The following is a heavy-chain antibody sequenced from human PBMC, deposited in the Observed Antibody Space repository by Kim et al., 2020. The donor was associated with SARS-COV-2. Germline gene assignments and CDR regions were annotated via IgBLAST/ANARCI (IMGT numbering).Heavy chain of an antibody. V-gene: IGHV4-59*12. D-gene: IGHD6-6*01. CDR1: GASITNSY. Sequence: SETLSLTCSVSGASITNSYWSWIRQSPDKTLQWIAYKYHSGGTNYNPSLRGRVTISVDPSTSQVSLRLTPVTAADTAVYYCAGGRGRVGFLSMWGQGKTVTVSS. CDR2: KYHSGGT. J-gene: IGHJ6*02. CDR3: AGGRGRVGFLSM.